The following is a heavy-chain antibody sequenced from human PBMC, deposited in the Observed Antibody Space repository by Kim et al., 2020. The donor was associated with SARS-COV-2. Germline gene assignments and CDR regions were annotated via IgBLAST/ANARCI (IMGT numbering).Heavy chain of an antibody. D-gene: IGHD3-22*01. J-gene: IGHJ3*02. CDR2: IYYSGST. Sequence: SETLSLTCTVSGGSISSSSYYWGWIRQPPGKGLEWIGSIYYSGSTYYNPSLKSRVTISVDTSKNQFSLKLSSVTAADTAVYYCARPPLGDSSGYRKPGAFDIWGQGTMVTVSS. CDR1: GGSISSSSYY. V-gene: IGHV4-39*01. CDR3: ARPPLGDSSGYRKPGAFDI.